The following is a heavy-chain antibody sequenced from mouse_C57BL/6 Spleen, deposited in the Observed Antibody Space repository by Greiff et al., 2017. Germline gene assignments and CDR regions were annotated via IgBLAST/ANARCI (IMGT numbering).Heavy chain of an antibody. Sequence: QVQLQQPGAELVMPGASVKLSCKASGYTFTSYWMHWVKQRPGQGLEWIGEIDPSDSYTNYNQKFKGKSTLTVDKSSSTAYMQLSSLTSEDSAVYCCARMNYFAYWGQGTLVTVSA. CDR3: ARMNYFAY. CDR2: IDPSDSYT. D-gene: IGHD1-1*01. V-gene: IGHV1-69*01. J-gene: IGHJ3*01. CDR1: GYTFTSYW.